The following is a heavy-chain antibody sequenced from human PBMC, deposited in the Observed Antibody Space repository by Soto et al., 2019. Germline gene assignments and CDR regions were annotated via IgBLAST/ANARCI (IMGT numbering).Heavy chain of an antibody. V-gene: IGHV3-74*01. Sequence: LSLTCAASGFTFSSYWMHWVRQAPGKGLVWVSRINSDGSSTSYADSVKGRFTISRDNAKNTLYLQMNSLRAEDTAVYYCASSTGDLGYWGQGTLVTVSS. CDR3: ASSTGDLGY. D-gene: IGHD7-27*01. J-gene: IGHJ4*02. CDR1: GFTFSSYW. CDR2: INSDGSST.